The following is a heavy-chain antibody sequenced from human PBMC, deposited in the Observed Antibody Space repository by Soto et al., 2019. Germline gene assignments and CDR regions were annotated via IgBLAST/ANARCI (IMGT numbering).Heavy chain of an antibody. V-gene: IGHV3-23*01. CDR1: GFTLSISD. Sequence: GGSLRLSCVGSGFTLSISDMSWVRQVPGKGLEWISSISGSDGRTYYAESVKGRFTISRDNSKNTLYLQMSSLRIEDTALYYCAKYYYASGSNWFDPWGRGTLVTVSS. D-gene: IGHD3-10*01. J-gene: IGHJ5*02. CDR3: AKYYYASGSNWFDP. CDR2: ISGSDGRT.